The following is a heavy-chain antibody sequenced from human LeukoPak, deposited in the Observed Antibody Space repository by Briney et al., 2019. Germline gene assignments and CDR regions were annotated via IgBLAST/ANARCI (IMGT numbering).Heavy chain of an antibody. Sequence: GGSLRLSCAASGFTFSSYGMHWVRQAPGKGLEWVAVIWYDGSNKYYADSVKGRFTISRDNSKNTLYLQMNSLRAEDTAVYYCAKEAGYSYADYNFDYWGQGTLVTVSS. CDR2: IWYDGSNK. V-gene: IGHV3-33*06. CDR1: GFTFSSYG. J-gene: IGHJ4*02. CDR3: AKEAGYSYADYNFDY. D-gene: IGHD5-18*01.